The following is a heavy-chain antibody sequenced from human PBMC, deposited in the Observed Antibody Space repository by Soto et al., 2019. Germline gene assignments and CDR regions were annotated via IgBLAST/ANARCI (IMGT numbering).Heavy chain of an antibody. D-gene: IGHD6-25*01. CDR2: INAGNGNT. V-gene: IGHV1-3*01. Sequence: GASVKVSCKASGYTFTSYAMHWVRQAPGQRLEWMGWINAGNGNTKYSQKFQGRVTITRDTSASTAYMELSSLRSEDTAVYYCAGERARRGSGPPDYCYHQDVCDRVPTVTVSS. CDR3: AGERARRGSGPPDYCYHQDV. J-gene: IGHJ6*04. CDR1: GYTFTSYA.